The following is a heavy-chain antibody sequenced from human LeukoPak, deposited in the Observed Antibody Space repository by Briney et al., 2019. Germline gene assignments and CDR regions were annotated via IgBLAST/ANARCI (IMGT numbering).Heavy chain of an antibody. CDR3: ARSIVAAAGTRHYDY. D-gene: IGHD6-13*01. CDR1: GYTFTSYD. Sequence: ASVKVSCKASGYTFTSYDINWVRQATGQGLEWMGWMNPNSGNTGYAQKFQGRVTMTRSTSISTAYMELSSLRSEDTAVYYCARSIVAAAGTRHYDYWGQGILVTVSS. V-gene: IGHV1-8*01. CDR2: MNPNSGNT. J-gene: IGHJ4*02.